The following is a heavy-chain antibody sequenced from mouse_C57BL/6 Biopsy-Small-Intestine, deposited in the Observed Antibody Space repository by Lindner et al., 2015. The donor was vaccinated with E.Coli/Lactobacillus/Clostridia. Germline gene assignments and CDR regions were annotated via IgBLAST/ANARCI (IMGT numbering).Heavy chain of an antibody. CDR2: IYPSNGLS. D-gene: IGHD3-2*02. CDR3: ARSEGSSGFFDY. CDR1: GSSFTGYY. Sequence: VQLQESGPELVKPGASVKISCKASGSSFTGYYMHWVKRSHGNILDWIGYIYPSNGLSSYNQKFKGKATLTVDKSSSTAYMELRSLTSEDSAVYYCARSEGSSGFFDYWGQGTTLTVSS. J-gene: IGHJ2*01. V-gene: IGHV1-31*01.